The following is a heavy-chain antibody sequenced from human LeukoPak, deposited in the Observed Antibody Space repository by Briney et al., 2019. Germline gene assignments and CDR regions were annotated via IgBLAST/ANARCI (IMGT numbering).Heavy chain of an antibody. CDR1: GFTFSSYS. CDR3: ASSDTAMVMGGDY. V-gene: IGHV3-21*01. J-gene: IGHJ4*02. CDR2: ISSSSSYI. Sequence: GGSLRLSCAASGFTFSSYSMNWVRQAPGKGLEWVSSISSSSSYIYYADSVKGRFTISRDNAKNSLYLQMNSLRAEDTAVYYCASSDTAMVMGGDYWGQGALVTVSS. D-gene: IGHD5-18*01.